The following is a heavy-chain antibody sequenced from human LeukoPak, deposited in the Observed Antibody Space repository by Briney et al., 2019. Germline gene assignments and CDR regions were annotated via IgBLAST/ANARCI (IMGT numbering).Heavy chain of an antibody. V-gene: IGHV4-34*01. Sequence: SETLSLTCAVYGGSFSGYYWSWIRQPPGKGLEWIGEINHSGCTNYNPSLKSRVTISVDTSKNQFSLKLSSVTAADTAVYYCARGNCSSTSCYRYFDYWGQGTLVTVSS. CDR2: INHSGCT. D-gene: IGHD2-2*01. J-gene: IGHJ4*02. CDR1: GGSFSGYY. CDR3: ARGNCSSTSCYRYFDY.